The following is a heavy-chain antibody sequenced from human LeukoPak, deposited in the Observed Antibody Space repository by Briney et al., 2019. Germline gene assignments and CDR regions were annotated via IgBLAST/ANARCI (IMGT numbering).Heavy chain of an antibody. J-gene: IGHJ4*02. V-gene: IGHV5-51*01. D-gene: IGHD4-17*01. CDR2: IYPGDSDT. Sequence: GESLKISCKGSGYSFTTYWIGWVRQMPGKGLEWMAFIYPGDSDTRYSPSSQGQVTISADKSINTAYLQWSSLKASDTAMYYCARGSTVTTIDCWGQGTLVTVSS. CDR1: GYSFTTYW. CDR3: ARGSTVTTIDC.